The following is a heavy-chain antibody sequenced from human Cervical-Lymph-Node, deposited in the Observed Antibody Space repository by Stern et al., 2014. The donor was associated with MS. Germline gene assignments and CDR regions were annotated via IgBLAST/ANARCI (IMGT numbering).Heavy chain of an antibody. CDR2: IRTKTHSYAA. Sequence: EVQLEESGGGVVQPGGSLKLSCAASGITLSNSAVHWVRPASGKGLEWVGRIRTKTHSYAAAYGASVRDRFTISRDDSNNMAYLQMNSLKTEDTAIYYCTTEPLDWTYYFDHWGQGTLVTVSS. D-gene: IGHD3-9*01. CDR3: TTEPLDWTYYFDH. CDR1: GITLSNSA. J-gene: IGHJ4*02. V-gene: IGHV3-73*01.